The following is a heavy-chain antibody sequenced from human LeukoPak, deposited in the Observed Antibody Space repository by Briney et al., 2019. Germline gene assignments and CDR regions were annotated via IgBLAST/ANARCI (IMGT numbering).Heavy chain of an antibody. CDR3: ASEGYYYDSSGYYSLIIYFDY. J-gene: IGHJ4*02. CDR1: GGSISSYY. Sequence: PSETLSLTCTVSGGSISSYYWSWIRQPPGKGLEWIGYIYYGGSTNCNPSLMSRVTISVDTSKNQFSLKLSSVTAADAAVYYCASEGYYYDSSGYYSLIIYFDYWGQGTLVTVSS. D-gene: IGHD3-22*01. V-gene: IGHV4-59*01. CDR2: IYYGGST.